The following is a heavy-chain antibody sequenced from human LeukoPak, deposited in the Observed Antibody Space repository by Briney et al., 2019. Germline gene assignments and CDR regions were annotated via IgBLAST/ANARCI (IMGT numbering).Heavy chain of an antibody. V-gene: IGHV4-34*01. CDR2: INHSGST. CDR3: ARVTGYVIEDNFDY. CDR1: GGSLSGYY. J-gene: IGHJ4*02. D-gene: IGHD2-15*01. Sequence: SETLSLTCAVYGGSLSGYYWSWIRQPPGKGLEWIGEINHSGSTNYNPSLKSRVTISVDTSKNQFSLKLRSVTAADTAVYCCARVTGYVIEDNFDYWGQGTLVTVSS.